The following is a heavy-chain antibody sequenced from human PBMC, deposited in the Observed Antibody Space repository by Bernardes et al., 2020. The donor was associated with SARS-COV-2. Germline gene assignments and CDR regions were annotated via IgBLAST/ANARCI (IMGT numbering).Heavy chain of an antibody. CDR1: GYTFTSYG. Sequence: ASVKVSCKASGYTFTSYGNSWVRQAPGQGREWMGWDSAYNGNTNYAQKLQGRVTITTDTSTSTAYMELRSLRSDDTAVYYCARGQVVPAATLLFDPCGQGTLVTVSS. V-gene: IGHV1-18*04. J-gene: IGHJ5*02. CDR2: DSAYNGNT. CDR3: ARGQVVPAATLLFDP. D-gene: IGHD2-2*01.